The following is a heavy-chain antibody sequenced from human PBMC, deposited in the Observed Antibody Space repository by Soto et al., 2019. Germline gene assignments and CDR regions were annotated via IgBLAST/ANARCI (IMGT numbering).Heavy chain of an antibody. CDR3: ARAAGYCSSTSCHYYYYYYGMDV. CDR2: IIPILGIA. J-gene: IGHJ6*02. D-gene: IGHD2-2*01. CDR1: GGTFSSYT. Sequence: QVQLVQSGAEVKKPGSSVKVSCKASGGTFSSYTISWVRQAPGQGLEWMGRIIPILGIANYAQKFQGRVTSTADKSTSTAYMELSSLRSEDTAVYYCARAAGYCSSTSCHYYYYYYGMDVWGQGTTVTVSS. V-gene: IGHV1-69*02.